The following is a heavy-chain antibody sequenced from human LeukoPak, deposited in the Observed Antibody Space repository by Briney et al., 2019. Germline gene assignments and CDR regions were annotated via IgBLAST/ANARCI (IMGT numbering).Heavy chain of an antibody. V-gene: IGHV4-4*07. J-gene: IGHJ3*02. Sequence: SETLSLTCTVSGGSISIYYWNWIRQPAGKGLGWIGRIFTSGITNYNPSLKSRVTMSVDTSKNQFSLKLSSVTAADAAVYFCARDPTTVTKGLDIWGQGTMVTVSS. D-gene: IGHD4-17*01. CDR1: GGSISIYY. CDR3: ARDPTTVTKGLDI. CDR2: IFTSGIT.